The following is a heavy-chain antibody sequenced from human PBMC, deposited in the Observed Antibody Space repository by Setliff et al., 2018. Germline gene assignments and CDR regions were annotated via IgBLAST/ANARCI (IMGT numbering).Heavy chain of an antibody. J-gene: IGHJ2*01. D-gene: IGHD2-2*01. CDR2: IYYSGTT. V-gene: IGHV4-38-2*01. CDR1: DFSVGSVYY. CDR3: ARTSTGRYFDL. Sequence: SETLSLTCAVSDFSVGSVYYWGWIRQPPGRGLEWIANIYYSGTTHYSPSLESRVTMSVDTSKNQFSLNLSSVTAAGTALYCCARTSTGRYFDLWGRGTLVTVSS.